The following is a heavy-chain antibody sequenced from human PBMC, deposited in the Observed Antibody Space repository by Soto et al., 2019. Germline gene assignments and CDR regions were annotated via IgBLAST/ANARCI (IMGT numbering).Heavy chain of an antibody. J-gene: IGHJ3*01. CDR1: GDSIRSYY. D-gene: IGHD3-16*01. CDR3: AGLSMITCGGIRKEAFDV. V-gene: IGHV4-59*08. Sequence: QVQLQESGPGLVKPSETLSLTCTVSGDSIRSYYWSWIRPPPGKGLAWVGYIYYSGSTNDTPSLKSRVTRGGDTSRNQCSPKRSSGPAADTAVYYGAGLSMITCGGIRKEAFDVWGQGTTGTVSS. CDR2: IYYSGST.